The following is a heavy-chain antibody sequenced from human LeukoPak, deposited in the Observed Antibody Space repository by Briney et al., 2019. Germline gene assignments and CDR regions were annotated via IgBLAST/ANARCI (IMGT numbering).Heavy chain of an antibody. D-gene: IGHD4-17*01. CDR2: VEHDGSRT. V-gene: IGHV3-74*01. CDR1: GFTFTSYW. J-gene: IGHJ4*02. Sequence: GGSLRLSCAASGFTFTSYWMHWVRQPPGKGLVWVSRVEHDGSRTAYADSVTGRFTVSRDNARNMVYLQMNSLRAEDTAVYYCATDLGWGQGTLVTVSS. CDR3: ATDLG.